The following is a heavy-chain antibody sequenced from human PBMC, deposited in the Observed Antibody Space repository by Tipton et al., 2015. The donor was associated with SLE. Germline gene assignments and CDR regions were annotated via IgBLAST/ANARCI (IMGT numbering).Heavy chain of an antibody. CDR3: ASYYYFDY. CDR2: ISAYNGNT. Sequence: QLVQSGAEVKKPGASVKVSCKASGYTFTSYYMHRVRQAPGQGLEWMGWISAYNGNTNYAQKLQGRVTMATDTSTSTAYMELSRLRSDDTAVYYCASYYYFDYWGQGTLVTVSS. V-gene: IGHV1-18*04. J-gene: IGHJ4*02. D-gene: IGHD1-26*01. CDR1: GYTFTSYY.